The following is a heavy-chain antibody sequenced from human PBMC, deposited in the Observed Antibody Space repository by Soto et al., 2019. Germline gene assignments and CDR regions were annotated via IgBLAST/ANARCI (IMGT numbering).Heavy chain of an antibody. J-gene: IGHJ4*02. V-gene: IGHV3-64D*06. CDR2: ISGSGGNI. CDR1: GFTFSHHS. D-gene: IGHD2-15*01. CDR3: VXVSGYCTGGSCFSYFDY. Sequence: GGSLRLSCSGSGFTFSHHSLYWVRQPPGKGLQCVSSISGSGGNIYYAESVKGRFTISRDNSKNTLYLQMTSLSPEDSAVYYCVXVSGYCTGGSCFSYFDYWGQGTPVTVSS.